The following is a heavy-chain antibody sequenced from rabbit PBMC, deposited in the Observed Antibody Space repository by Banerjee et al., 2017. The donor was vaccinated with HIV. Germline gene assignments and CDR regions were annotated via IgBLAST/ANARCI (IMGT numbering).Heavy chain of an antibody. CDR1: GFDFSSYYW. CDR2: IYTGSSGST. CDR3: ARSPGTSYYKVYFNL. D-gene: IGHD8-1*01. J-gene: IGHJ4*01. Sequence: QEQLVESGGGLVQPEGSLTLTCTASGFDFSSYYWICWVRQAPGKGPEWIACIYTGSSGSTYYASWAKGRFTISKTSSTTVTLQMTSLTAADTATYFCARSPGTSYYKVYFNLWGPGTLVTVS. V-gene: IGHV1S45*01.